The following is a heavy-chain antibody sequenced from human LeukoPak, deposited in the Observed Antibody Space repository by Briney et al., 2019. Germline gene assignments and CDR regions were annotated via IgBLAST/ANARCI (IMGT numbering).Heavy chain of an antibody. J-gene: IGHJ3*02. CDR3: ARDRWVNCSSTSCYPISPYDAFDI. CDR2: IIPIFGTA. CDR1: GGTLSSYA. V-gene: IGHV1-69*13. D-gene: IGHD2-2*01. Sequence: SVKVSCKASGGTLSSYAISWVRQAPGQGLERMGGIIPIFGTAIYAQKFQGRVTITADESTSTAYMELSSLRSEDTAVYYCARDRWVNCSSTSCYPISPYDAFDIWGQGTMVTVSS.